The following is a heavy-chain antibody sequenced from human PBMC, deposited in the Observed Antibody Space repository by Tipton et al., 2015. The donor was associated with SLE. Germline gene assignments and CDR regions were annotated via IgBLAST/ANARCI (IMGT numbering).Heavy chain of an antibody. J-gene: IGHJ6*02. Sequence: TLSLTCTVSGGSISSYYWSWIRQPPGKGLEWIGYIYYSGSTNYNPSLKSRVTISVDTSKNQFSLKLSSVTAADTAVYYCARLGIAVAGRYGMDVWGQGTTVTVSS. V-gene: IGHV4-59*01. CDR3: ARLGIAVAGRYGMDV. CDR1: GGSISSYY. D-gene: IGHD6-19*01. CDR2: IYYSGST.